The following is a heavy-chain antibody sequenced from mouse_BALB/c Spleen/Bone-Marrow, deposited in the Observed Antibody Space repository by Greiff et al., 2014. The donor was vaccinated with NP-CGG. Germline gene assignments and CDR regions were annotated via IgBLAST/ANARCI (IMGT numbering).Heavy chain of an antibody. J-gene: IGHJ3*01. CDR1: GYPFTTYW. D-gene: IGHD2-14*01. CDR2: INPGNGRT. Sequence: QVQLQESGAELVKPGASVKMSCRASGYPFTTYWMHWVKQRPGKGLEWLGEINPGNGRTNYNEKFKSKATLTGDKSSSTAYMQLISLKSEDSAVYYCARYYGYDSGFAGFVYWGQGTLVTVSA. CDR3: ARYYGYDSGFAGFVY. V-gene: IGHV1S81*02.